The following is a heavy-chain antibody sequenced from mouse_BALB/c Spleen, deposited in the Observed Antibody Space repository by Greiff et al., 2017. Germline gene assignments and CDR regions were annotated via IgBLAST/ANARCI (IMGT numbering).Heavy chain of an antibody. CDR2: ISYSGST. V-gene: IGHV3-8*02. J-gene: IGHJ1*01. D-gene: IGHD2-14*01. CDR3: ARYKRYDEDWYFDV. CDR1: GDSITSGY. Sequence: EVQLKESGPSLVKPSQTLSLTCSVTGDSITSGYWNWIRKFPGNKLEYMGYISYSGSTYYNPSLKSRISITRDTSKNQYYLQLNSVTTEDTATYYCARYKRYDEDWYFDVWGAGTTVTVSS.